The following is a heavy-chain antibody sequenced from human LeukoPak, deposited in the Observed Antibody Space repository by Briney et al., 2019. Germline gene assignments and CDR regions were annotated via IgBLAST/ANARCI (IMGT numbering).Heavy chain of an antibody. D-gene: IGHD2-2*01. Sequence: GGSMRLSCAASGFTFSSYAMSWVRQAPGKGLEWVSAISGSGGSTYYADSVKGRFTISRDNSKNTLYLQMNSLRAEDTAVYYCAKIRCSSTSCFNRPLDYWGQGTLVTVSS. V-gene: IGHV3-23*01. CDR2: ISGSGGST. J-gene: IGHJ4*02. CDR1: GFTFSSYA. CDR3: AKIRCSSTSCFNRPLDY.